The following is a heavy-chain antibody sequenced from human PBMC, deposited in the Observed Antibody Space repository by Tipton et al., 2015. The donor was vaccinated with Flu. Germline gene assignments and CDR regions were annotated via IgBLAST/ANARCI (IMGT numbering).Heavy chain of an antibody. CDR1: GYTFTSYG. CDR2: ISAYNGNT. Sequence: QVQLVQSGAEVKKPGASVKVSCKASGYTFTSYGISWVRQAPGQGLEWMGWISAYNGNTNYAQKLQGRVTMTTDTSTSTAYMELRSLRSDDTAVYYCASPTGTTYSSDPIYYYYGMDVWGQGTTVTVSS. D-gene: IGHD6-25*01. CDR3: ASPTGTTYSSDPIYYYYGMDV. J-gene: IGHJ6*02. V-gene: IGHV1-18*01.